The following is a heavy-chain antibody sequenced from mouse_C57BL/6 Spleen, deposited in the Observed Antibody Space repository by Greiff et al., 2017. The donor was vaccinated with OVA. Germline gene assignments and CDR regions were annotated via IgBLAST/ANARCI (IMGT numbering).Heavy chain of an antibody. J-gene: IGHJ4*01. CDR1: GFNFTDDY. CDR2: IDPEHGDT. CDR3: TTPITTVVAPYAMDY. D-gene: IGHD1-1*01. V-gene: IGHV14-4*01. Sequence: EVQLQQSGAELVRPGASVKLSCTASGFNFTDDYMHWVKQRPKQGLEWIGCIDPEHGDTQYASKFTGKATITADTSSTTPSLQLSGLTSEDTAVYSCTTPITTVVAPYAMDYWGKGTSVTVSS.